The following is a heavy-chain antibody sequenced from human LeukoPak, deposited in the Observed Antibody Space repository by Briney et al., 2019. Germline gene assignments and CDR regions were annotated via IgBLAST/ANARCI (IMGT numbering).Heavy chain of an antibody. CDR3: AKGLPDKYQLLGGGAFDI. CDR2: IRYDGSNK. V-gene: IGHV3-30*02. Sequence: GGSLRLSCAASGFTFSSYGMHWVRQAPGKGLEWVAFIRYDGSNKYYADSVKGRFTISRDNSKNTLYLQMNSLRAEDTAVYYCAKGLPDKYQLLGGGAFDIWGQGTMVTVSS. CDR1: GFTFSSYG. J-gene: IGHJ3*02. D-gene: IGHD2-2*01.